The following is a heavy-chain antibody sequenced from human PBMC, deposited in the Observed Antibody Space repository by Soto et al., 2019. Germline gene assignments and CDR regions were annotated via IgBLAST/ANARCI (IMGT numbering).Heavy chain of an antibody. V-gene: IGHV3-7*04. CDR1: GFTFSSYW. CDR2: IKQDGSEK. D-gene: IGHD6-19*01. J-gene: IGHJ3*01. Sequence: GGSLRLSCAASGFTFSSYWMSWVLQAPGKGLEWVANIKQDGSEKYDVDSVKGRFTISRDNAKNSLFLQRNSLRVEDTAVHICARVMGTVGWSNQVFDLWGQGTMVTVSS. CDR3: ARVMGTVGWSNQVFDL.